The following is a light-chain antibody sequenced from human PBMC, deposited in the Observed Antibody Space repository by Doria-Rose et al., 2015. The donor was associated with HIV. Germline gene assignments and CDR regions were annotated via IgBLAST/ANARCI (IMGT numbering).Light chain of an antibody. Sequence: EIVMTQSPGTLSLSPGEGATLSCRASQSFSSTYLAWYQQKPGQAPSLLIYDGSTRATGIPDRFSASGSGTDFTLTINRLEPEDFALYYCHQYGPLCTSAQGTKMAI. CDR3: HQYGPLCT. J-gene: IGKJ1*01. V-gene: IGKV3-20*01. CDR1: QSFSSTY. CDR2: DGS.